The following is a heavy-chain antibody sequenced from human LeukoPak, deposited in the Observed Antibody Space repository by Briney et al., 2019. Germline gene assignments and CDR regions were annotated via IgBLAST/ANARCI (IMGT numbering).Heavy chain of an antibody. J-gene: IGHJ4*02. CDR1: GFTFDDYA. Sequence: GGSLRLSCAASGFTFDDYAMHWVRQAPGKGLEWVSGISWNSGSIGYADSVKGRFTISRDNAKNSLYLQMNSLRPEDTALYYCAKGFGAYYNYFDYWGQGTLVTVSS. CDR2: ISWNSGSI. V-gene: IGHV3-9*01. D-gene: IGHD3-22*01. CDR3: AKGFGAYYNYFDY.